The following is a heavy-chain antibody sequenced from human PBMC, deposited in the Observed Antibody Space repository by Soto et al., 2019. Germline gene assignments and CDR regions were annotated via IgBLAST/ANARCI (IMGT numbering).Heavy chain of an antibody. CDR3: AREYYYDSSGYHPYAFDI. Sequence: QVQLVESGGGVVQPGRSLRLSCAASGFTFSSYGMHWVRQAPGTGLEWVAGIWYDGSNKYYADSVKGRFTISRDNSKNTLYLQMNSLRAEDTAVYYCAREYYYDSSGYHPYAFDIWGQGTMVTVSS. CDR1: GFTFSSYG. V-gene: IGHV3-33*01. J-gene: IGHJ3*02. D-gene: IGHD3-22*01. CDR2: IWYDGSNK.